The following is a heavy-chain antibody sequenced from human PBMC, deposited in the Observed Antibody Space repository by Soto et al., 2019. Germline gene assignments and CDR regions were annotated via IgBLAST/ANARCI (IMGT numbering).Heavy chain of an antibody. Sequence: QVELMQSGPEGKRPGTSVKVSCKASGYTFITSGINWVRQTPGQPLEWVGWISPANGDKKYAQKFKDRVILTSETSTDTVNMELTNLRSDDTAVYFCARGRYFATTHRQWWYFDFWGRGTPVTVSS. D-gene: IGHD6-19*01. CDR3: ARGRYFATTHRQWWYFDF. V-gene: IGHV1-18*01. CDR1: GYTFITSG. J-gene: IGHJ2*01. CDR2: ISPANGDK.